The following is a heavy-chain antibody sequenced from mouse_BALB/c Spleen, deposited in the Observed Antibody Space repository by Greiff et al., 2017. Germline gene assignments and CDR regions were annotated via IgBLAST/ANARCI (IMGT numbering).Heavy chain of an antibody. CDR3: AWVRRTTGYFDV. CDR2: ISRGGGST. V-gene: IGHV5-12-1*01. CDR1: GFAFSSYD. D-gene: IGHD2-14*01. J-gene: IGHJ1*01. Sequence: EVQRVESGGGLVKPGGSLKLSCAASGFAFSSYDMSWVRQTPEKRLEWVAYISRGGGSTYYPDTVKGRFTISRDNAKNTLYLQMSSLKSEDTAMYYCAWVRRTTGYFDVWGAGTTVTVSS.